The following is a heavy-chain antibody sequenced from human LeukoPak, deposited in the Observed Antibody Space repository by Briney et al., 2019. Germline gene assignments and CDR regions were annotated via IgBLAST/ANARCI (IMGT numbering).Heavy chain of an antibody. CDR3: VISRSGYYFDY. CDR1: GFTFSNYA. CDR2: VSSNGGST. V-gene: IGHV3-64D*09. D-gene: IGHD3-22*01. J-gene: IGHJ4*02. Sequence: GGSLRLSCSASGFTFSNYAMHWVRQAPGKGLEYVSAVSSNGGSTYYADSVKGRFTISRDNSKNMLYLQMSSLRAEDTAIYYCVISRSGYYFDYWGQGTLVTVSS.